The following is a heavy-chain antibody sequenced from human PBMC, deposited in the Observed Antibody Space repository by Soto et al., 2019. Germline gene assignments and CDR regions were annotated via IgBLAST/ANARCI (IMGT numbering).Heavy chain of an antibody. J-gene: IGHJ4*01. V-gene: IGHV1-3*04. CDR3: ARDFDQGSFDY. D-gene: IGHD2-2*01. Sequence: ASVKVSFKASGYTFTRYSLQWVRQAPGQRLEWMGWINTDNGNTGFSHKFQGRVTVVRNTSANMVYMTLNSLTSGDTAVYYCARDFDQGSFDYWGQGTPVTVSS. CDR2: INTDNGNT. CDR1: GYTFTRYS.